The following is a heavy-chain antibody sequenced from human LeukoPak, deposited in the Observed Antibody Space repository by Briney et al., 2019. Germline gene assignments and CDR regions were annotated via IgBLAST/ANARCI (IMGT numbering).Heavy chain of an antibody. J-gene: IGHJ3*02. CDR3: ARIPARDAFDI. V-gene: IGHV1-2*02. Sequence: GASVKVSCKASGYTFTGYYMHWVRQAPGQGLEWMGWINPNSGGTNYAQKFQGRVTMTRDTSISTAYRELSRQRADDTAVYYCARIPARDAFDIWGKGTMVTVSS. CDR2: INPNSGGT. CDR1: GYTFTGYY.